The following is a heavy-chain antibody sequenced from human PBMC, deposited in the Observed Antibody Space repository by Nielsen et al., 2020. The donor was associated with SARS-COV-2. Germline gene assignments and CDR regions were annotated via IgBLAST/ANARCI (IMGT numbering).Heavy chain of an antibody. J-gene: IGHJ4*02. CDR2: INHSGST. CDR1: GGSFSAYY. Sequence: SETLSLTCAVNGGSFSAYYWSWIRQLPGKGLEWIGEINHSGSTNNNPSLRSRVTVSLDTSKNQFSLKLSSVTAADTAVYYCAGGFYDSRGYNLVYWGQGTLVTVSS. V-gene: IGHV4-34*01. CDR3: AGGFYDSRGYNLVY. D-gene: IGHD3-22*01.